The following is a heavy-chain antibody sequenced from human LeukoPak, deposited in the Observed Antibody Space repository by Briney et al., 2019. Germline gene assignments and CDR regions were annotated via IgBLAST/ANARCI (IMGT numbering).Heavy chain of an antibody. J-gene: IGHJ3*02. CDR3: AREGFSRLNDAFDI. CDR1: GGSISSYY. V-gene: IGHV4-59*01. D-gene: IGHD3-10*01. Sequence: SETLSLTCTVSGGSISSYYWSWIRQPPGKGLEWIGYIYYSGSTNYNPSLKSRVTISVDTSKNQFSLKLSSVTAADTAVYYCAREGFSRLNDAFDIWGQGTMVTVSS. CDR2: IYYSGST.